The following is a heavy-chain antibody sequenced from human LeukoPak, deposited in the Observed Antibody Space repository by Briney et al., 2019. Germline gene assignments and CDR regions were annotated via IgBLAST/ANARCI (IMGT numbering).Heavy chain of an antibody. V-gene: IGHV3-53*01. CDR3: ARPKYDSSGYIDY. CDR1: GFTVSSNY. Sequence: GGSLRLSCAASGFTVSSNYMSWVRQAPGKGLEWVSVIYSGGSTYYADSVKGRFTISRDNSKNTLYLQMNSLRAEDTAVYYCARPKYDSSGYIDYWGQGTLVTVSS. J-gene: IGHJ4*02. D-gene: IGHD3-22*01. CDR2: IYSGGST.